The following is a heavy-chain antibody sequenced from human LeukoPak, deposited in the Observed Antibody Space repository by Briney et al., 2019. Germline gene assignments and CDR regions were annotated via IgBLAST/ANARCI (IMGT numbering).Heavy chain of an antibody. CDR3: ARGATNGMDV. CDR1: GFTFSSYG. Sequence: PGRSLRLSCAASGFTFSSYGMHWVRQAPGKGLEWVAVISYDGSNKYYADSVKGRFTISRDNSKNTLYLQMNSLRAEDTAVYYCARGATNGMDVWGQGTTVTVSS. CDR2: ISYDGSNK. V-gene: IGHV3-30*03. J-gene: IGHJ6*02. D-gene: IGHD3-16*01.